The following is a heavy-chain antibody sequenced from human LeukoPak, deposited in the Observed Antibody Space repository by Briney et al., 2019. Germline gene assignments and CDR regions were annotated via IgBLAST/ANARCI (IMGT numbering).Heavy chain of an antibody. V-gene: IGHV3-21*01. J-gene: IGHJ5*02. CDR2: ISSSSTYI. CDR3: ARFLSATNRRFDP. D-gene: IGHD6-25*01. Sequence: PGGSLRLSCAASGFSFSDYTMIWVRQPPGKGLEWVSSISSSSTYISYADSVKGRFTISRDNAKNSLYLQMNSLRAEDTAMYYCARFLSATNRRFDPWGQGTLVTVSS. CDR1: GFSFSDYT.